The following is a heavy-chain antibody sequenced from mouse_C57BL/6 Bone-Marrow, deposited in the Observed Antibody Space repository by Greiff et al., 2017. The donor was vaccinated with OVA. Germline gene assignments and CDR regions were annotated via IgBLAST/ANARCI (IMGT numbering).Heavy chain of an antibody. Sequence: EVKLVESGGGLVQSGRSLRLSCATSGFTFSDFYMEWVRQAPGKGLEWIAASRNKANDYTTEYSASVKGRFIVSRDTSQSILYLQMNALRAEDTAIYYCARDNGYPRYFDVWGTGTTVTVSS. V-gene: IGHV7-1*01. J-gene: IGHJ1*03. CDR1: GFTFSDFY. D-gene: IGHD2-2*01. CDR3: ARDNGYPRYFDV. CDR2: SRNKANDYTT.